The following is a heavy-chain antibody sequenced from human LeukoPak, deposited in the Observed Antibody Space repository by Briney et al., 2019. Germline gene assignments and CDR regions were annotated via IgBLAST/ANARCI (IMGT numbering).Heavy chain of an antibody. D-gene: IGHD6-13*01. V-gene: IGHV3-64*01. CDR3: ARAYSSSWYYLDY. J-gene: IGHJ4*02. CDR2: ISSNGGST. CDR1: GFTFSSYA. Sequence: GGSLRLSCAASGFTFSSYAMHWVRQAPGKGLEYVSAISSNGGSTYYANSVKGRFTISRDNSKNTLYLQMGSLRAEDMAVYYCARAYSSSWYYLDYWGQGTLVTVSS.